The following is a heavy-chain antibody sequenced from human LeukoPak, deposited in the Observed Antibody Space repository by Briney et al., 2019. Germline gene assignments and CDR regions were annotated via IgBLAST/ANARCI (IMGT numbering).Heavy chain of an antibody. CDR1: GGTFSSYA. CDR3: ASGTPPNYYYYYYMDV. V-gene: IGHV1-69*13. D-gene: IGHD1-7*01. J-gene: IGHJ6*03. Sequence: SVKVSCKASGGTFSSYAISWVRQAPGQGLEWMGGIIPIFGTANYAQKFQGRVAVTADESTSTAYMELSSLRSEDTAVYYCASGTPPNYYYYYYMDVWGKGATVTVSS. CDR2: IIPIFGTA.